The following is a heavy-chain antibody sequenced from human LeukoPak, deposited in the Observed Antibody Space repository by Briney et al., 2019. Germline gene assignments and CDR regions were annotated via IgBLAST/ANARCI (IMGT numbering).Heavy chain of an antibody. D-gene: IGHD3-3*01. J-gene: IGHJ5*02. CDR2: IIPIFGTA. CDR3: ARDRLGRPFWSGHTNWFDP. Sequence: GSSVKVSCKASGGTFSSYAISWVRQAPGQGLEWMGGIIPIFGTANYAQKFQGGVTITADESTSTAYMELSSLRSEDTAVYYCARDRLGRPFWSGHTNWFDPWGQGTLVTVSS. V-gene: IGHV1-69*01. CDR1: GGTFSSYA.